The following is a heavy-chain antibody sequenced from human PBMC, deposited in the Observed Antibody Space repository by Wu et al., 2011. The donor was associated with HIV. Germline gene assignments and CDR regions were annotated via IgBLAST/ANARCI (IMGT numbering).Heavy chain of an antibody. V-gene: IGHV1-69*05. CDR1: GGTFNNYG. J-gene: IGHJ4*02. CDR3: ARGSGVFDY. CDR2: IIPIFSTV. Sequence: QVQLLQSGAELRKPGSSVKVSCKPSGGTFNNYGVSWVRQAPGQGLEWVGGIIPIFSTVFYSQKFQGRVTITTDEFKTTAYMDLRRLKSEDTAVYYCARGSGVFDYWGQGTLVTVSS. D-gene: IGHD3-10*01.